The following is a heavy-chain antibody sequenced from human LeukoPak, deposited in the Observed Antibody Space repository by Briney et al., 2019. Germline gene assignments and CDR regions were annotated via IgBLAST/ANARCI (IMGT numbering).Heavy chain of an antibody. V-gene: IGHV3-23*01. J-gene: IGHJ4*02. CDR3: AKDPLGYSYGYLGY. Sequence: PGGSLRVSCAASGFTFSTYAMSWVRQAPGKGLEWVSGISGSGGSTYYADAVKGRFTISRENSKNTLYLQMNSLRGEDTAVYYCAKDPLGYSYGYLGYWGQGTLVTVSS. D-gene: IGHD5-18*01. CDR1: GFTFSTYA. CDR2: ISGSGGST.